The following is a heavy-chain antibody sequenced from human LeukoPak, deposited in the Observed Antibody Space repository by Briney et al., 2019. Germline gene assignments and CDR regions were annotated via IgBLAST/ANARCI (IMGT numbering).Heavy chain of an antibody. V-gene: IGHV3-23*01. Sequence: GGSLRLSCAASGFTFSSFAMSWVRQAPWKGLEWVSTISGSGGGTWYADSAKGRFAISRDNSKNTLYLQMNSLRAEDTAIYYCAKNKGSGSHVNYCMDVWGKGTTVTVSS. CDR2: ISGSGGGT. CDR3: AKNKGSGSHVNYCMDV. D-gene: IGHD3-10*01. J-gene: IGHJ6*03. CDR1: GFTFSSFA.